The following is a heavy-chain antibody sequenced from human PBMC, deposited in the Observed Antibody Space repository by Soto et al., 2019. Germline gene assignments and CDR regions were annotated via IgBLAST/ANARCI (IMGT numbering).Heavy chain of an antibody. J-gene: IGHJ3*02. Sequence: QVQLQESGPGLVKPSQTLSLTCTVSGGSISSGGYYWSWIRQHPGKGLEWIGYIYYSGSTYYNPSLKSRVTIVVDTSKNQFSLKLSSVTAADTAVYYCARDGRHCSGGSCAYDAFDIWGQGTMVTVSS. D-gene: IGHD2-15*01. CDR2: IYYSGST. CDR1: GGSISSGGYY. CDR3: ARDGRHCSGGSCAYDAFDI. V-gene: IGHV4-31*03.